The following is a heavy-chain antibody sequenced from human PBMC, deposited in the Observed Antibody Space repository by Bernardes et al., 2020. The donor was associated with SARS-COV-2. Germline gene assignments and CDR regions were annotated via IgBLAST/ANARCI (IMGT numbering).Heavy chain of an antibody. CDR2: INPNSGGT. V-gene: IGHV1-2*02. CDR1: GYTFTDYY. J-gene: IGHJ3*02. CDR3: ARRFDSDFNGFDI. D-gene: IGHD3-9*01. Sequence: ASVKVSFKASGYTFTDYYMHWVRQAPGQGLPWMGWINPNSGGTNYAQKFQGRVTMTRDTSLSTAYMELSRLRSDDTALYYCARRFDSDFNGFDIWGQGTMVTVSS.